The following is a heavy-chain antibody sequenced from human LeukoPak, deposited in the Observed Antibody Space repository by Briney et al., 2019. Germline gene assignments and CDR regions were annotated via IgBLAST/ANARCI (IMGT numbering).Heavy chain of an antibody. CDR1: GFTFSRFN. CDR3: ARGLGATRYFDL. J-gene: IGHJ2*01. Sequence: GGSLRLSCAASGFTFSRFNMNWVRQAPGKGLEWVSYISSSSSTTYHADSVKGRFTISRDNAKNSLYLQMNSLRAEDTAVYYCARGLGATRYFDLWGRGTLVTVSS. D-gene: IGHD4/OR15-4a*01. V-gene: IGHV3-48*01. CDR2: ISSSSSTT.